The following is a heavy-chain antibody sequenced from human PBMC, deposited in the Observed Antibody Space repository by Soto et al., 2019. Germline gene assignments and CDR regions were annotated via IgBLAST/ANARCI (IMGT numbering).Heavy chain of an antibody. Sequence: LSLTCAVYGGSFSGYYWSWIRQPPGKGLEWIGEINHSGSTNYNPSLKSRVTISVDTSKNQFSLKLSSVTAADTAVYYCARSPAGYCSSTSCYFLVRGVRYFDYWGQGTQVTVSS. CDR2: INHSGST. CDR1: GGSFSGYY. CDR3: ARSPAGYCSSTSCYFLVRGVRYFDY. V-gene: IGHV4-34*01. D-gene: IGHD2-2*01. J-gene: IGHJ4*02.